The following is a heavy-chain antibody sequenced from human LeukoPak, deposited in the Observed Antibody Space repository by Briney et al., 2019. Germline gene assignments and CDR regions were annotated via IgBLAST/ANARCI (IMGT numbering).Heavy chain of an antibody. Sequence: GGSLRLSCAASGFTFSDYWMSWVRQAPGTGLEWVANIQQDGGQKSYVDSVRGRFTISRDNAKNSLYLQMSSLRPEDTAVYKCARVRGEYYFDCWGRGTLVTVSS. CDR3: ARVRGEYYFDC. V-gene: IGHV3-7*01. J-gene: IGHJ4*02. D-gene: IGHD3-10*01. CDR2: IQQDGGQK. CDR1: GFTFSDYW.